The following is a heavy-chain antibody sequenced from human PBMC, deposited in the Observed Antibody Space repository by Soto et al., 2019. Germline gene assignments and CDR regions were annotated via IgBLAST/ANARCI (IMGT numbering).Heavy chain of an antibody. D-gene: IGHD6-19*01. J-gene: IGHJ4*02. CDR1: GFTFSGHA. CDR3: ARSFSGWYFLEY. V-gene: IGHV3-23*01. Sequence: GGSLRLSCAASGFTFSGHAMIWVRQAPGKGLEWVSAVRGSGDITYYADTVKGRFTISRDNSKNTLYLQMTSLRVEDTAVYYCARSFSGWYFLEYWGQGTLVTVSS. CDR2: VRGSGDIT.